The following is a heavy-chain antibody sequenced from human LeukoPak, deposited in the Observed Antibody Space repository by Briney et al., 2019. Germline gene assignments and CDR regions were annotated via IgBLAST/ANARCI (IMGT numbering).Heavy chain of an antibody. J-gene: IGHJ4*02. V-gene: IGHV4-39*07. CDR1: GGSISSRSYY. CDR2: IYYSGST. D-gene: IGHD6-13*01. Sequence: SETLSLTCTVSGGSISSRSYYWGWIRQPPGKGLEWIGSIYYSGSTNYNPSLKSRVTISVDKSKNQFSLKLSSVTAADTAVYYCAYSSSSTPDYWGQGTLVTVSS. CDR3: AYSSSSTPDY.